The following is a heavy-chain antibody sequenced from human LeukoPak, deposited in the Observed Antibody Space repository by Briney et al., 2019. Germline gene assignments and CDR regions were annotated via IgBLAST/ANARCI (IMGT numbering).Heavy chain of an antibody. CDR1: GYTFTSYY. J-gene: IGHJ5*02. CDR2: INPSGGSR. D-gene: IGHD2-2*01. Sequence: ASVKVPCKASGYTFTSYYMHWVRQAPGQGLEWMGTINPSGGSRSYAQKFQGRVTMTRDTSTSTVYMELSSLRSEDTAVYFCARDACSSTICQAGGNWFDPWGQGTLVTVSS. V-gene: IGHV1-46*01. CDR3: ARDACSSTICQAGGNWFDP.